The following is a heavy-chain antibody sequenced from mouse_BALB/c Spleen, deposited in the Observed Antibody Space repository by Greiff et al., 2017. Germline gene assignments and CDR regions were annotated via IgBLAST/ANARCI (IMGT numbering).Heavy chain of an antibody. CDR2: ISNGGGST. CDR1: GFTFSSYT. D-gene: IGHD1-1*01. V-gene: IGHV5-12-2*01. J-gene: IGHJ1*01. Sequence: EVQGVESGGGLVQPGGSLKLSCAASGFTFSSYTMSWVRQTPEKRLEWVAYISNGGGSTYYPDTVKGRFTISRDNAKNTLYLQMSSLKSEDTAMYYCARRGSSYWYFDVWGAGTTVTVSS. CDR3: ARRGSSYWYFDV.